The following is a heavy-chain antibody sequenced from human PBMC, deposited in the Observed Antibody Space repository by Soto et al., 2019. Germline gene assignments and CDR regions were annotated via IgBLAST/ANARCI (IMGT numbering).Heavy chain of an antibody. Sequence: GGSLRLSCAASGFTFSSYAMSWVRQAPGKGLEWVSAISGSGGSTYYADSVKGRFTISRDNSKNTLYLQMNSLRAEDTAVYYCAKDVYYYGSGSYYGEASFDYWGQGTLVTVSS. V-gene: IGHV3-23*01. CDR2: ISGSGGST. CDR3: AKDVYYYGSGSYYGEASFDY. CDR1: GFTFSSYA. J-gene: IGHJ4*02. D-gene: IGHD3-10*01.